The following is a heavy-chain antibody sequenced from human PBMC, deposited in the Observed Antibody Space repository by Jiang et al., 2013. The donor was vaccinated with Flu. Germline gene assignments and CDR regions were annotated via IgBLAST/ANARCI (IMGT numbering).Heavy chain of an antibody. V-gene: IGHV1-69*02. Sequence: GAEVKKPGSSVKVSCKASGGTFSSYTISWVRQAPGQGLEWMGRIIPILGIANYAQKFQGRVTITADKSTSTAYMELSSLRSEDTAVYYCAWAYCSSTSCYLSYWGQGTLVTVSS. CDR2: IIPILGIA. J-gene: IGHJ4*02. CDR3: AWAYCSSTSCYLSY. D-gene: IGHD2-2*01. CDR1: GGTFSSYT.